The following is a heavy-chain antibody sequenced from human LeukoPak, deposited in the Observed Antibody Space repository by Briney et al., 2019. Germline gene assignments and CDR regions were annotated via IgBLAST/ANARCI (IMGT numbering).Heavy chain of an antibody. V-gene: IGHV3-7*03. CDR3: ARDGRPLDY. CDR1: GITFSSYW. CDR2: IKQDGGEK. Sequence: PGGSLRLSCADSGITFSSYWMSWVRQAPGKGLEWVANIKQDGGEKYYVDSVKGRFTISSDNAKNSLYLQMNNLRVEDTAVYYCARDGRPLDYWGQGTLVTVSS. J-gene: IGHJ4*02.